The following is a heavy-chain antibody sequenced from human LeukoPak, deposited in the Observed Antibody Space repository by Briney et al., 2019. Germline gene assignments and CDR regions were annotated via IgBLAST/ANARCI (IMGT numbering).Heavy chain of an antibody. J-gene: IGHJ4*02. D-gene: IGHD3-22*01. CDR3: ARDWSPYDSGGYPCL. Sequence: PGRSLRLSCAASGFTFSSYGMHCVRQAPGKGLEWVAVIWYDGSNKYYADSVKGRFTISRDNSKNTLYLQMNSLRAEDTAVYYCARDWSPYDSGGYPCLWGQGTLVTVSS. CDR2: IWYDGSNK. V-gene: IGHV3-33*01. CDR1: GFTFSSYG.